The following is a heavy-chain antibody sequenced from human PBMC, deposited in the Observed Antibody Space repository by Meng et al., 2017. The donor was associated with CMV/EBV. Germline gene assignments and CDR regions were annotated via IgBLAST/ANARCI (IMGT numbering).Heavy chain of an antibody. CDR2: ISSSSSYI. CDR3: ASHRGAVTNYYYYGLDV. J-gene: IGHJ6*02. D-gene: IGHD4-23*01. CDR1: GFTFSSYS. V-gene: IGHV3-21*01. Sequence: GGSLRLSCAASGFTFSSYSMHWVRQAPGKGLEWVSFISSSSSYIYYADSVKGRFTISRDNAKNTLYLQMNSLRAEDTAVYYCASHRGAVTNYYYYGLDVWGQGTMVTVSS.